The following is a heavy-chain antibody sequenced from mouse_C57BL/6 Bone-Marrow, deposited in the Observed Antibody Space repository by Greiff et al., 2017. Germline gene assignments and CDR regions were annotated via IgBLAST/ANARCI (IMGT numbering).Heavy chain of an antibody. CDR2: IHPNSGST. D-gene: IGHD2-4*01. CDR1: GYTFTSYW. J-gene: IGHJ3*01. Sequence: VQLQQPGAELVKPGASVKLSCKASGYTFTSYWMHWVKQRPGQGLEWIGMIHPNSGSTNYNEKFKSKATLTVDKSSSTAYMQLSSLTSEDSAVYYCARSGYDSRFAYWGQGTLVTVSA. CDR3: ARSGYDSRFAY. V-gene: IGHV1-64*01.